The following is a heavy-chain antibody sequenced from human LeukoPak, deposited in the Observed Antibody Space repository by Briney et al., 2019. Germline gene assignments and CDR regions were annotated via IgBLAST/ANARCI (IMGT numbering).Heavy chain of an antibody. CDR2: ISAYNGNT. CDR1: GYTFTSYG. Sequence: ASVKVSCKASGYTFTSYGISWVRQAPGQGLEWMGWISAYNGNTNYAQKLQGGVTMTTDTSTSTAYMELRSLRSDDTAVYYCARHALTGYYNVISYYYYMDVWGKGTTVTVSS. J-gene: IGHJ6*03. V-gene: IGHV1-18*01. D-gene: IGHD3-9*01. CDR3: ARHALTGYYNVISYYYYMDV.